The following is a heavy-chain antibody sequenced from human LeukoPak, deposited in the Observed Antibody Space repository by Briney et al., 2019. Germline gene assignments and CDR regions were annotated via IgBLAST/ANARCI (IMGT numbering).Heavy chain of an antibody. D-gene: IGHD5-24*01. CDR1: GFSFNSYS. CDR2: ISSSSSYI. Sequence: GGSLRLSCAASGFSFNSYSMNWVRQAPGKGLEWVSYISSSSSYIHYADSVKGRFTISRDNAKNSLYVQMNSLRAEDTAVYYCTKRDGYNSFDYWGQGTLVTVSS. CDR3: TKRDGYNSFDY. V-gene: IGHV3-21*01. J-gene: IGHJ4*02.